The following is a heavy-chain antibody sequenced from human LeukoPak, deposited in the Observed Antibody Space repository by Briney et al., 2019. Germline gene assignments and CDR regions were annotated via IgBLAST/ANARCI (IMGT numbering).Heavy chain of an antibody. CDR2: IIPILGIA. CDR1: GGTFSSYA. V-gene: IGHV1-69*04. Sequence: SVKVSCKASGGTFSSYAISWVRQAPGQGLEWMGRIIPILGIANYAQKFQGRVTITADKSTSTAYMELSSLRSEDTAVYYCASIAAAGTSTFYYYYDMDVWGQGTTVTVSS. D-gene: IGHD6-13*01. CDR3: ASIAAAGTSTFYYYYDMDV. J-gene: IGHJ6*02.